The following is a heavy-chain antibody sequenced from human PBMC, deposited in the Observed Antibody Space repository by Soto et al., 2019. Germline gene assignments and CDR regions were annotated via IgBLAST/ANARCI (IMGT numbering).Heavy chain of an antibody. D-gene: IGHD5-12*01. CDR3: AKDAIAGDGVWLAHD. CDR2: LYGSGRGI. V-gene: IGHV3-23*01. CDR1: GFTSSSYA. Sequence: PGGSLRLSCAASGFTSSSYAMIWIRQVPGRGLEWVSGLYGSGRGIHYSDSVKGRFTISRDNSAYSVYLQMNNLRVDDTAVYYCAKDAIAGDGVWLAHDWGQGTVVTVSS. J-gene: IGHJ4*02.